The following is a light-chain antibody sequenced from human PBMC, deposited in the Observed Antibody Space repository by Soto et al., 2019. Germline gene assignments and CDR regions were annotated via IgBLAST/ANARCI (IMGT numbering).Light chain of an antibody. CDR3: IQYQSYWT. V-gene: IGKV1-5*03. Sequence: DIQMTQSPSTLSASVGDRVSITCRASQSISRQLAWYQQKPGKAPNLLIYQASNLETGVPSRFTGSGSGTEVTITNSRLQPDELATYYCIQYQSYWTFGQGTKVEVK. CDR1: QSISRQ. J-gene: IGKJ1*01. CDR2: QAS.